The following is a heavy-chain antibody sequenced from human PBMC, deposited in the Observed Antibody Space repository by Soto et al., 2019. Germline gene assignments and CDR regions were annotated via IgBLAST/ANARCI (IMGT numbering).Heavy chain of an antibody. J-gene: IGHJ6*02. V-gene: IGHV1-2*04. CDR3: ARGRVATTPVPYYYYGMDV. CDR2: INPNSGGT. CDR1: GYTFTGYY. D-gene: IGHD5-12*01. Sequence: GASVKVSCKASGYTFTGYYMHWVRQAPGQGLEWMGWINPNSGGTNYAQKFQGWVTMTRDSSISTAYMELSRLRSDDTAVYYCARGRVATTPVPYYYYGMDVCCQGTTLTLSS.